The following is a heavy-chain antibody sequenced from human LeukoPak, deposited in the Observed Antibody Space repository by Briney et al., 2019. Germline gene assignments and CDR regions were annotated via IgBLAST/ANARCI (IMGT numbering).Heavy chain of an antibody. V-gene: IGHV3-30*04. D-gene: IGHD2-2*01. J-gene: IGHJ4*02. CDR1: GFTFSSYA. Sequence: GGSLRLSCAASGFTFSSYAMHWVRQAPGKGLAWVAVISYDGSNKYYADSVKGRFTISGDNSKNTLYLQMNSLRAEDTAVYYCARVGCSSTSCYEPFDYWGQGTLVTVSS. CDR3: ARVGCSSTSCYEPFDY. CDR2: ISYDGSNK.